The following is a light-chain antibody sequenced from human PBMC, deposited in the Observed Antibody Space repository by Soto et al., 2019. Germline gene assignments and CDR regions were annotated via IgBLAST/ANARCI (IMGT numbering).Light chain of an antibody. V-gene: IGKV3-20*01. CDR2: DAS. CDR3: QQSGSSPWT. CDR1: QSISSTY. J-gene: IGKJ1*01. Sequence: EIVFTQSPCTLSLSPGERATLSCRASQSISSTYLTWYHQRPGQAPRLLIYDASRRATGIPDRFSGSGSGTDFTLTISKLEPEDFAVYYCQQSGSSPWTFGQGTKVDIK.